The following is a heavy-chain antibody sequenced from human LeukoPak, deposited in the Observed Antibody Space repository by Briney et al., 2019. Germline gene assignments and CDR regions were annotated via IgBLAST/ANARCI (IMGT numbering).Heavy chain of an antibody. Sequence: SQTLSLTCTVSGGSISSGDYYWSWIRQPPGKGLEWIGYIYYSGSTYYNPSLKSRVTISVDTSKNQFSLKLSSVTAADTAVYYCARVELYSGSWRASNWFDPWGQGTLVTVSS. D-gene: IGHD6-13*01. CDR1: GGSISSGDYY. CDR3: ARVELYSGSWRASNWFDP. V-gene: IGHV4-30-4*01. J-gene: IGHJ5*02. CDR2: IYYSGST.